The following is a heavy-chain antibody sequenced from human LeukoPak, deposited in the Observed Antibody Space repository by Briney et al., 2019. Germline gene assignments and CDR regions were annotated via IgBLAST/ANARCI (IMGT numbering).Heavy chain of an antibody. J-gene: IGHJ6*03. CDR2: IYYSGST. CDR1: GGSISSYY. D-gene: IGHD4-11*01. V-gene: IGHV4-59*08. Sequence: KTSETLSLTCTVSGGSISSYYWSWIRQPPGKGLEWIGYIYYSGSTNYNPSLKSRVTISVDTSKDQFSLKLNSVTAGDTAVYYCARHVDMTTVNYYYLDVWGKGTTVTVSS. CDR3: ARHVDMTTVNYYYLDV.